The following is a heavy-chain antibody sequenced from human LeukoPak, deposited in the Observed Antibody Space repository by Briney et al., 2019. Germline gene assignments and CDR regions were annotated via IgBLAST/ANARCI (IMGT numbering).Heavy chain of an antibody. V-gene: IGHV4-34*01. CDR1: GGSFSGHY. J-gene: IGHJ4*02. Sequence: PSETLSLTCAVYGGSFSGHYWTYIRQPPGKGLGWIGESTHRGSPNYNPSLKSRVTISVDTSKNQFSMKLTSVTAADTAVYYCARGRTGAAALDFWGPGTLVSVSS. CDR2: STHRGSP. D-gene: IGHD2-2*01. CDR3: ARGRTGAAALDF.